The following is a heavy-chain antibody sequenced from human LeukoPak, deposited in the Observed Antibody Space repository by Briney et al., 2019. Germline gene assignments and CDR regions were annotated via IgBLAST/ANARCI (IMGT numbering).Heavy chain of an antibody. V-gene: IGHV4-59*08. Sequence: PSETLSLTCTVSGGSISSYYWSWIRQPPGKGLEWIGYIYYSGSTNYNPSLKSRVTISVDTSKNQFSLKLSSVTAADTAVYYCASSGGALDAFDIWGQGTMVTVSS. CDR3: ASSGGALDAFDI. D-gene: IGHD3-16*01. CDR1: GGSISSYY. J-gene: IGHJ3*02. CDR2: IYYSGST.